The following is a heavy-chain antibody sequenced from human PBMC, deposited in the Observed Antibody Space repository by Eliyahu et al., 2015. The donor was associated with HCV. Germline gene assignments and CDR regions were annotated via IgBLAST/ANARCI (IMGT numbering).Heavy chain of an antibody. Sequence: QVQLVESGGGVVQPGRSLRLSCAASGLPFSSSGMHWVRQAPGKGLGWVAFLWSEGSKEKYADSVEGRFTISRDNSKNTVFLQMNTLRDDDTAVYYCGRDKGVVAIDNWGQGTLVTVSS. CDR3: GRDKGVVAIDN. CDR1: GLPFSSSG. CDR2: LWSEGSKE. J-gene: IGHJ4*02. D-gene: IGHD2-15*01. V-gene: IGHV3-33*01.